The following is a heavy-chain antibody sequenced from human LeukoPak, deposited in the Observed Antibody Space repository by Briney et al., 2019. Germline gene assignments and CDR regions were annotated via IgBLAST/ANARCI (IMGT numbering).Heavy chain of an antibody. CDR1: GFTFSSYA. Sequence: HPGGSLRLSCAASGFTFSSYAMSWVRQAPGKGLEWVSAISGSGGSTYYADSVKGRFTISRDNAKNSLYLQMNSLRAEDTAVYYCARPIAAAGRDDDYWGQGTLVTVSS. CDR3: ARPIAAAGRDDDY. J-gene: IGHJ4*02. V-gene: IGHV3-23*01. D-gene: IGHD6-13*01. CDR2: ISGSGGST.